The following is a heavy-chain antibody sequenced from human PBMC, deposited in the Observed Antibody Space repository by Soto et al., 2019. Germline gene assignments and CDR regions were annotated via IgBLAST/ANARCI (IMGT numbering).Heavy chain of an antibody. V-gene: IGHV4-61*01. D-gene: IGHD2-2*01. CDR1: GGSVSSGSYY. CDR2: IYNSGSS. Sequence: SETLSLTCTVSGGSVSSGSYYWSWIRQSPGKGLEWIGYIYNSGSSNFNPSLKSRVTISVDTSKNQFFLKLSSVTAADTAVYYCAGNVRGYCITTSCDVFYPWGQGTLVTVSS. J-gene: IGHJ5*02. CDR3: AGNVRGYCITTSCDVFYP.